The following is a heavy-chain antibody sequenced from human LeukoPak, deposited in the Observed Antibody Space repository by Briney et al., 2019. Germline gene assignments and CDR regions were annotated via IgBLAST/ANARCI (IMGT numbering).Heavy chain of an antibody. CDR1: GGSISSGDHY. V-gene: IGHV4-30-4*01. CDR3: AREAMTTVTPNKAFDI. Sequence: SETLSLTCTVSGGSISSGDHYWSWIRQPPGKGLEWIGYIYYSGSTYYNPSLKSRVTISVDTSKNQFSLKLSSVTAADTAVYYCAREAMTTVTPNKAFDIWGQGTMVTVSS. D-gene: IGHD4-17*01. CDR2: IYYSGST. J-gene: IGHJ3*02.